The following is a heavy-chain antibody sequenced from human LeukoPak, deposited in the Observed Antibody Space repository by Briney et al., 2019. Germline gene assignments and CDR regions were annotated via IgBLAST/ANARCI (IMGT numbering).Heavy chain of an antibody. V-gene: IGHV4-39*07. CDR3: AKSNGYGLVDI. Sequence: SETLCLTCTVPGGSISSSRYCCGWARHPAGEWRGLLGSIYYSGSTYYTPSLQRRVTISLDTSTNQLSLKLNSVTAADTAVYSCAKSNGYGLVDIWAQGTMVPVSS. CDR2: IYYSGST. CDR1: GGSISSSRYC. J-gene: IGHJ3*02. D-gene: IGHD5-18*01.